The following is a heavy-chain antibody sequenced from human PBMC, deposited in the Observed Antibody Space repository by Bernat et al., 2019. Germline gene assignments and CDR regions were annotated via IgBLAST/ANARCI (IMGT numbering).Heavy chain of an antibody. D-gene: IGHD3-22*01. CDR1: GFIFSDYF. J-gene: IGHJ3*02. Sequence: VQLVESGGGLVKAGGSLRLSCGASGFIFSDYFMGWMRQAPGEGLEYVSSILGDGGTTWYANSVKGRFTISRDNSKNTLYLQMGSLRADDMAVYYCARDRDSGYSFDIWGQGTVVTVSS. V-gene: IGHV3-64*01. CDR2: ILGDGGTT. CDR3: ARDRDSGYSFDI.